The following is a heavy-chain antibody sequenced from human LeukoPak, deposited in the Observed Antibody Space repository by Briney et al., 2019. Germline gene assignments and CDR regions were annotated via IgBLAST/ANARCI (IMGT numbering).Heavy chain of an antibody. V-gene: IGHV4-59*01. CDR2: IYYSGST. CDR1: GGSISSYY. CDR3: ARGTFLEWPDYYYSMDV. Sequence: SETLSLTCTVSGGSISSYYWSWIRQPPGKGLEWIGYIYYSGSTNYNPSLKSRVTISVDTSKNQFSLKLSSVTAADTAVYYCARGTFLEWPDYYYSMDVWGQGTTVTVSS. J-gene: IGHJ6*02. D-gene: IGHD3-3*02.